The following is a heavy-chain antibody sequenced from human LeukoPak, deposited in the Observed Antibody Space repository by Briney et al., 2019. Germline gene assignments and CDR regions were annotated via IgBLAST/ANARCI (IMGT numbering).Heavy chain of an antibody. J-gene: IGHJ2*01. V-gene: IGHV3-74*01. D-gene: IGHD4-17*01. CDR3: AREDYNDSGWYFDL. CDR2: IKSDGTST. Sequence: GGSLRLSCAASGFTFRNSWMHWVRQAPGGGLVWVARIKSDGTSTTYAEPVKGRFTISRDNAKNTLYVQMNSLRAEDTAVYYCAREDYNDSGWYFDLWGRGTLVTVSS. CDR1: GFTFRNSW.